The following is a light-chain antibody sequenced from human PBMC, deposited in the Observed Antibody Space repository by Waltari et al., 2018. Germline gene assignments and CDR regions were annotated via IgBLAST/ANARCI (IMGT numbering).Light chain of an antibody. CDR1: SSDVGSYNL. J-gene: IGLJ2*01. Sequence: QSALTPPASVSGSPGPSITISCTGTSSDVGSYNLVSWYQQHPGKAPKLMIYEVSKRPSGVSNRFSGSKSGNTASLTISGLQAEDEADYYCCSYAGSSTFVFGGGTKLTVL. V-gene: IGLV2-23*02. CDR3: CSYAGSSTFV. CDR2: EVS.